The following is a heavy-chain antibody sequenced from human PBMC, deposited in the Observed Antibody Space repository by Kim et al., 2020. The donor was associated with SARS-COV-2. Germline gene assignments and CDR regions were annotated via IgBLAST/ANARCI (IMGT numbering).Heavy chain of an antibody. D-gene: IGHD1-26*01. V-gene: IGHV3-64D*09. J-gene: IGHJ4*02. CDR2: ISSNGGST. CDR1: GFTFSSYA. CDR3: VKDRAWWELLPGEFDY. Sequence: GGSLRLSCSASGFTFSSYAMHWVRQAPGKGLEYVSAISSNGGSTYYADSVKGRFSISRDNSKNTLYLQMSSLRAEDTAVYYCVKDRAWWELLPGEFDYWGQGTLVTVSS.